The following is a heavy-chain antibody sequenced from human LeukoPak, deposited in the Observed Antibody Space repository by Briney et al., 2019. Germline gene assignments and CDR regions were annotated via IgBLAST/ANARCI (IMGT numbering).Heavy chain of an antibody. CDR2: IYPGDSDT. D-gene: IGHD4-17*01. CDR1: GYSFTSYW. Sequence: GESLKISCKGSGYSFTSYWIGWVRQMPGKGLEWMGIIYPGDSDTRYSPSFQGQVTISADKSISTAYLQWSSLKASDTAMYYCARWDDYGDFRTSYYFDYWGQGTLVTVS. V-gene: IGHV5-51*01. CDR3: ARWDDYGDFRTSYYFDY. J-gene: IGHJ4*02.